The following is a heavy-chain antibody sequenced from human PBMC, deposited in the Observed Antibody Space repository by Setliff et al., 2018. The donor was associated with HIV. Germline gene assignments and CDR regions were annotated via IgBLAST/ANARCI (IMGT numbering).Heavy chain of an antibody. V-gene: IGHV4-61*02. CDR2: IYTSGNT. CDR1: GGSISSGSYY. CDR3: ARTYYYDKSGEGYMDV. Sequence: SETLSLTCTVSGGSISSGSYYWSWIRQPAGKGLEWIGRIYTSGNTNYNPSLKSRVTISVDTYKNQFSLNLSSVTAADTAVYYCARTYYYDKSGEGYMDVWGKGTTVTVSS. D-gene: IGHD3-22*01. J-gene: IGHJ6*03.